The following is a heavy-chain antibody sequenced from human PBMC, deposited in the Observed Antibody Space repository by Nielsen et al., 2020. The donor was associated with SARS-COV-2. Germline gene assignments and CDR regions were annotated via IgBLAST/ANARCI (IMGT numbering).Heavy chain of an antibody. J-gene: IGHJ4*02. D-gene: IGHD4-23*01. V-gene: IGHV3-33*01. CDR2: IWYDGSNK. CDR3: ARDLPFPTVDLNFDY. Sequence: GESLKISCAASGFTFSSYGMHWVRQAPGKGLEWVAVIWYDGSNKYYADSVKGRFTISRDNSKNTLYLQMNSLRAEDTAVYYCARDLPFPTVDLNFDYWGQGTLVTVSS. CDR1: GFTFSSYG.